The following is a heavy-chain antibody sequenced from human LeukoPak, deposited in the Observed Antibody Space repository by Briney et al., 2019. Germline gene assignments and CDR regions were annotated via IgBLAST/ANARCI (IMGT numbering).Heavy chain of an antibody. CDR1: GGSISTTSYN. J-gene: IGHJ4*02. CDR2: IAYSGTT. Sequence: SETLSLTCTVSGGAVSGGSISTTSYNWGWIRQPPGKGLEWIGSIAYSGTTYYNPSLKSRATVSVDTSKNQLSLKLSSVTAADTAVYYCARLGHYYDSSGSPLWGQGTLVTVSS. V-gene: IGHV4-39*01. CDR3: ARLGHYYDSSGSPL. D-gene: IGHD3-22*01.